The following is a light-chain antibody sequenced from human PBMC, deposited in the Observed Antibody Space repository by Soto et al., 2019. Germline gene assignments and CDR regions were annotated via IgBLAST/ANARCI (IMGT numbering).Light chain of an antibody. CDR3: QQYGSSPSIT. CDR1: QSVSSIY. CDR2: ATS. J-gene: IGKJ5*01. V-gene: IGKV3-20*01. Sequence: VFTQSACTLSLSPGERATLSCRASQSVSSIYLAWYQQKPGQAPSLLIYATSSRATGIPDRFSGSGSGTDFSLTISRLEPEDFAVYYCQQYGSSPSITFGQGTRWRL.